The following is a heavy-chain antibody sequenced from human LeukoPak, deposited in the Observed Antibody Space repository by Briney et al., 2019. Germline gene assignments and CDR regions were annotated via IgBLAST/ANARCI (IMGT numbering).Heavy chain of an antibody. J-gene: IGHJ4*02. V-gene: IGHV3-64D*09. CDR3: VKDYDSSGYYASCDY. D-gene: IGHD3-22*01. Sequence: GGSLRLSCSASGFTFSNYAMHWVRRAPGKGLEYVSAISSNGSSTYYADSLKGRFTISRDNSKNTLYLQMSSLIAEDTAVYYCVKDYDSSGYYASCDYWGQGTLVTVSS. CDR1: GFTFSNYA. CDR2: ISSNGSST.